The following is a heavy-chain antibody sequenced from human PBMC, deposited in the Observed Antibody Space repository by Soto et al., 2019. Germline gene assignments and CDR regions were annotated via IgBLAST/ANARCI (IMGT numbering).Heavy chain of an antibody. V-gene: IGHV4-39*01. Sequence: SKTLSLTCTVSGGSISSSSYYWGWIRQPPGKGLEWIGSIYYSGSTYYNPSLKSRVTISVDTSKNQFSLKLSSVTAADTAVYYCARASVFAYYFDYWGQGTLVTVSS. J-gene: IGHJ4*02. D-gene: IGHD2-21*01. CDR3: ARASVFAYYFDY. CDR1: GGSISSSSYY. CDR2: IYYSGST.